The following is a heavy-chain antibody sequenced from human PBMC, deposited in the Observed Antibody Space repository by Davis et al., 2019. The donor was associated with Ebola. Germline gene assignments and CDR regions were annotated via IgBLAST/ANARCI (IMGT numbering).Heavy chain of an antibody. Sequence: GESLKISCSASGFTFSAYSMNWVRQAPGKGLEWISYKSRENDNIWYADSVKGRFPIPSANARNSLYLDKNTLRDDDTAVYFCVRDVNWAFDYWGQGTVVTVSS. J-gene: IGHJ4*02. V-gene: IGHV3-48*02. CDR3: VRDVNWAFDY. D-gene: IGHD7-27*01. CDR2: KSRENDNI. CDR1: GFTFSAYS.